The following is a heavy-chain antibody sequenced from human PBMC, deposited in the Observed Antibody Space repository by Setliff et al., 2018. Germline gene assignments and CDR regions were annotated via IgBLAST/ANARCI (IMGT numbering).Heavy chain of an antibody. CDR2: IYHDGND. CDR1: GASINSLSW. V-gene: IGHV4-4*02. J-gene: IGHJ4*02. D-gene: IGHD6-6*01. Sequence: PSETLSLTCTVSGASINSLSWWSWVRQPPGKGLEWIGEIYHDGNDKYTPSVHYSPSLKSRVTISIDKSNNQFSLKLISMSAADTAVYYCARGRNIAARLLDSWGQGTLVTVSS. CDR3: ARGRNIAARLLDS.